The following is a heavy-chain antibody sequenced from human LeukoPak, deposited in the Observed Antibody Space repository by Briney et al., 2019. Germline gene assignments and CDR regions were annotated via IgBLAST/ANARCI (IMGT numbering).Heavy chain of an antibody. D-gene: IGHD6-13*01. CDR1: GGTFIIYA. CDR3: ATGIAAAPSAFDI. Sequence: GSAVTVSFTSSGGTFIIYAISWVRQAPGQGLEWMGGIIPIFGTANYAQKFQGRVTITTDESTSTAYMELSSLRSEDTAVYYCATGIAAAPSAFDIWGQGTMVTVSS. J-gene: IGHJ3*02. V-gene: IGHV1-69*05. CDR2: IIPIFGTA.